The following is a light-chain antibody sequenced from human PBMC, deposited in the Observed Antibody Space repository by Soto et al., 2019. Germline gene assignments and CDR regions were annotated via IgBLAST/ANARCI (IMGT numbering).Light chain of an antibody. CDR2: GAS. CDR1: QSVSSN. Sequence: EIVMTQSPATLSVSPGERATLSCRASQSVSSNLAWYQQKPGQAPRLLIYGASTRATGIPARFSGSGSGTEVTLTISSLQSEDFAVYYCHQYNNWPPLTFGPGTKVDIK. V-gene: IGKV3-15*01. J-gene: IGKJ3*01. CDR3: HQYNNWPPLT.